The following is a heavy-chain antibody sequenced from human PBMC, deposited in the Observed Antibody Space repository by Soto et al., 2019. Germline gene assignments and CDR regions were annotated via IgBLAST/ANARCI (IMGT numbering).Heavy chain of an antibody. J-gene: IGHJ4*02. CDR1: GSTFSSYS. CDR2: ISSSSTI. D-gene: IGHD3-22*01. CDR3: AKNPGYYYDSTGYHFDY. Sequence: GGSLRLSCAASGSTFSSYSMNWVRQAPGKGLEWVSYISSSSTIYADSVKGRFTISRDNSKNTLYLQMNSLRAEDTAVYYCAKNPGYYYDSTGYHFDYWGQGTLVTVSS. V-gene: IGHV3-48*01.